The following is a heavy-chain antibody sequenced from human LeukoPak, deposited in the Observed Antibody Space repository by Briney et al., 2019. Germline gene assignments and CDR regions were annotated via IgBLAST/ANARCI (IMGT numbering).Heavy chain of an antibody. CDR2: IKRDGSET. D-gene: IGHD4-17*01. Sequence: GGSLRLSCAASGFTFSSYCMTWVRQVPGKGLEWVANIKRDGSETYYVDSVKGRFTISRDNAKSSLYLQMNSLRAEDTAVYYCARTTVTNSIYYYYYMDDWGKGTTVTISS. V-gene: IGHV3-7*01. CDR1: GFTFSSYC. J-gene: IGHJ6*03. CDR3: ARTTVTNSIYYYYYMDD.